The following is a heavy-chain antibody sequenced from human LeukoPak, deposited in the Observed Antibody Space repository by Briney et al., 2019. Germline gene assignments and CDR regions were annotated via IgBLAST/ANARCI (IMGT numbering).Heavy chain of an antibody. J-gene: IGHJ3*02. CDR1: GFIFSHYW. CDR2: IKPDGSQK. V-gene: IGHV3-7*01. Sequence: PGGSLRLSCAASGFIFSHYWMSWVRQAPGKGLEWVANIKPDGSQKDYVDSVKGRFTIPRDNAKNSLYLQMDSLRAEDTAMYYCAREDMWAFDMWGQGTMVTVSS. D-gene: IGHD2-15*01. CDR3: AREDMWAFDM.